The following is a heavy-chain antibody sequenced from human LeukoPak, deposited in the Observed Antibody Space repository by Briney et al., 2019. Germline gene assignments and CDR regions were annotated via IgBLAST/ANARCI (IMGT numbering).Heavy chain of an antibody. J-gene: IGHJ4*02. V-gene: IGHV3-23*01. CDR1: GFTFSSYA. CDR2: ISASGSST. CDR3: ARGFCSGGSCYSYDY. D-gene: IGHD2-15*01. Sequence: PGGSLRLSCATSGFTFSSYAMTWVRQAPGKGLEWVSGISASGSSTYYAESVKGRFSISRDNSKSTVSLQVSRLRVEDTAVYYCARGFCSGGSCYSYDYWGQGTLVTVSS.